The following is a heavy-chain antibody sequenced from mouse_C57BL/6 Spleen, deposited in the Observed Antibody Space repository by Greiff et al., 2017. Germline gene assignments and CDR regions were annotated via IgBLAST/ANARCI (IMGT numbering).Heavy chain of an antibody. D-gene: IGHD2-1*01. CDR3: ARTPHGNYEYFDV. CDR1: GYAFTNYL. J-gene: IGHJ1*03. Sequence: QVQLQQSGAELVRPGTSVKVSCKASGYAFTNYLIEWVKQRPGQGLEWIGVINPGSGGTNYNEKFKGKATLTADKSSSTAYMQLSSLTSEDSAVYFCARTPHGNYEYFDVWGTGTTVTVSS. V-gene: IGHV1-54*01. CDR2: INPGSGGT.